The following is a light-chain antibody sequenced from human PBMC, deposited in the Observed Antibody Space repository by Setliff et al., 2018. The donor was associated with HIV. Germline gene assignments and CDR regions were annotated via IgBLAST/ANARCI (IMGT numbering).Light chain of an antibody. CDR3: SSYAGSNNRYV. Sequence: QSALTQPPSASGSPGQSVTISCTGTSSDVGGYNYVSWYQQHPGKAPKLMIYEVSKRHSGVPDRFSGSKSGNTASLTVSGLQAEDEADYYCSSYAGSNNRYVFGTGTKVTVL. J-gene: IGLJ1*01. CDR2: EVS. V-gene: IGLV2-8*01. CDR1: SSDVGGYNY.